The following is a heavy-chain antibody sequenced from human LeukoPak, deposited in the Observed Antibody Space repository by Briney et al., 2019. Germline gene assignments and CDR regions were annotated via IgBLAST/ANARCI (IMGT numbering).Heavy chain of an antibody. Sequence: PGGSLRLSCAASGFTFSSYAMSWVRQAPGKGLEWVSAISGSGGSTYYADSVKGRFTISRDNSKNTLYLQMNSLRAEDTAVYYCAKVISTGILRFLEWLLNDYGMDVWGQGTTVTVSS. CDR1: GFTFSSYA. CDR3: AKVISTGILRFLEWLLNDYGMDV. CDR2: ISGSGGST. D-gene: IGHD3-3*01. J-gene: IGHJ6*02. V-gene: IGHV3-23*01.